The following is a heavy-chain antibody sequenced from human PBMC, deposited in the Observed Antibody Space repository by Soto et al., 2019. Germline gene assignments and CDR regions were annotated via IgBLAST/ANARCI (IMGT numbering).Heavy chain of an antibody. V-gene: IGHV1-2*04. CDR3: ARELRGYSGYDLVDYYYYMDV. CDR1: GYTFTGYY. D-gene: IGHD5-12*01. CDR2: INPNSGGT. Sequence: ASVKVSCKASGYTFTGYYMHWVRQAPGQGLEWMGWINPNSGGTNYAQKIQGWVTMTRDTSISTAYMELSRLRSDDTAVYYCARELRGYSGYDLVDYYYYMDVWGKGTTVTVSS. J-gene: IGHJ6*03.